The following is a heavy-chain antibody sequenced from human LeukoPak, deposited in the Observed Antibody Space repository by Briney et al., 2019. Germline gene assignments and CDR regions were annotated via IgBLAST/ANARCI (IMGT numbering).Heavy chain of an antibody. Sequence: PGGSLRLSCATSEFTFGNYAMSWVRQAPGKGLEWVSAISGSGGSTYYADSVKGRFTISRDNSKNTLFLQMNSLRAEDTAVYYCAKRRGLELLYYYYMDVWGKGTTVTVSS. CDR2: ISGSGGST. J-gene: IGHJ6*03. CDR1: EFTFGNYA. CDR3: AKRRGLELLYYYYMDV. D-gene: IGHD1-7*01. V-gene: IGHV3-23*01.